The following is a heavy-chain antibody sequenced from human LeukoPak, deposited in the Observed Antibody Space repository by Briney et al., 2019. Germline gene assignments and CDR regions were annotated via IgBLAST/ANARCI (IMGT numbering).Heavy chain of an antibody. D-gene: IGHD1-14*01. CDR3: TTGVGTFDY. CDR2: ISGSGGST. J-gene: IGHJ4*02. V-gene: IGHV3-23*01. Sequence: GGTLRLSCAASGFTFSSYGMSWVRQAPGKGLEWVSAISGSGGSTYYADSLKGRFTISRDNSKNTLYLQMNSLKTEDTAVYYCTTGVGTFDYWGQGTLVTVSS. CDR1: GFTFSSYG.